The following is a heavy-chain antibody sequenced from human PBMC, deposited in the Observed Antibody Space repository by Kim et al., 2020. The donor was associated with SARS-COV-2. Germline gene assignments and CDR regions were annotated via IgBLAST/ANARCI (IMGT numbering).Heavy chain of an antibody. V-gene: IGHV4-34*01. J-gene: IGHJ2*01. CDR2: INHSGST. CDR3: ARGPRGLPAAIGPRYSYWYFDL. D-gene: IGHD2-2*01. CDR1: GGSFSGYY. Sequence: SETLSLTCAVYGGSFSGYYWSWIRQPPGKGLEWIGEINHSGSTNYNPSLKSRVTISVDTSKNQFSLKLSSVTAADTAVYYCARGPRGLPAAIGPRYSYWYFDLWGRGTLVTVSS.